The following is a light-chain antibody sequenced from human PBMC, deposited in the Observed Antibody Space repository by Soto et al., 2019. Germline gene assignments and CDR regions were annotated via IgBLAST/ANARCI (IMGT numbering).Light chain of an antibody. CDR1: NSNIGSNY. Sequence: QLVLTQPPSASGTPGQTVTISCSGSNSNIGSNYVCWYQQLPGTAPKLLIYRNNHRPSGVPDRFSGSKSGTSASLAISGLLSEDEADYYCSTWDDSLPGIVVFGGGTKLTVL. CDR2: RNN. V-gene: IGLV1-47*01. CDR3: STWDDSLPGIVV. J-gene: IGLJ2*01.